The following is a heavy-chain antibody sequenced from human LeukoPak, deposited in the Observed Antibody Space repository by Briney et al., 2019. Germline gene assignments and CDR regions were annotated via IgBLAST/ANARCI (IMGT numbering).Heavy chain of an antibody. J-gene: IGHJ4*02. V-gene: IGHV3-30*03. D-gene: IGHD6-13*01. CDR1: GFTFSSYG. CDR3: ATGIAAAPDY. CDR2: ISYDGSNK. Sequence: GGSLRLSCAASGFTFSSYGMHWVRQAPGKGLEWVAVISYDGSNKYYADSVKGRFTISRDNSKNTLYLQMNSLRAEDTAVYYCATGIAAAPDYWGQGTLVTVSS.